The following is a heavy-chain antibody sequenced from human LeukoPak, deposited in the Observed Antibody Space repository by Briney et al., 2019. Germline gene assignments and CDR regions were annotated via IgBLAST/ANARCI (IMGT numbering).Heavy chain of an antibody. D-gene: IGHD4-11*01. CDR3: ARAPLTTEGANWFDP. J-gene: IGHJ5*02. CDR2: IYYSGTT. Sequence: SETLSLTCTVSGGSISSRDYFWSWIRQPPGKGPEWIEYIYYSGTTYYNPSLKSRVTISVDTSKDQFSLKLTSVTAADTAVYYCARAPLTTEGANWFDPWGQGALVTVSS. V-gene: IGHV4-30-4*08. CDR1: GGSISSRDYF.